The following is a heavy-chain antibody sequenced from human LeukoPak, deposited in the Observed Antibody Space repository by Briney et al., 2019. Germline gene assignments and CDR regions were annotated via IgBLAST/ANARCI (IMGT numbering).Heavy chain of an antibody. CDR2: LACLDASCTE. CDR3: VMDSEGSFDY. CDR1: GFTFGTFD. Sequence: PGRSLRLSCAASGFTFGTFDMSWVRQAPGKGLEWVSTLACLDASCTEYYSDSVKGRFSISRDTSRSTLSLQVNSLRVEDTAMYYCVMDSEGSFDYWGQGTLVTVSS. V-gene: IGHV3-23*01. D-gene: IGHD2-2*03. J-gene: IGHJ4*02.